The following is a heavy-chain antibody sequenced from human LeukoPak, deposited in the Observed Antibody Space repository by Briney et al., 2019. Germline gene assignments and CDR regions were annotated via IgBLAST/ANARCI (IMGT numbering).Heavy chain of an antibody. CDR3: ASDAADNDYVWGS. Sequence: SVKVSCKASGGTFSSYAISWARQAPGQGLEWMGGIIPIFGTANYAQKFQGRVTITADESTSTAYMELSSLRSEDTAVYYCASDAADNDYVWGSWGQGTLVTVSS. J-gene: IGHJ5*02. D-gene: IGHD3-16*01. CDR1: GGTFSSYA. V-gene: IGHV1-69*13. CDR2: IIPIFGTA.